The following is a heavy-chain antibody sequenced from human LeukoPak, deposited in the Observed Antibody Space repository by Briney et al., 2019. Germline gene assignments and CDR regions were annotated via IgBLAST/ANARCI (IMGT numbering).Heavy chain of an antibody. Sequence: ASVKVSCKASGYTFTGYYMHWVRQAPGQGLEWMGWINPNSGGTNYAQKFQGRVTMTRDTSISTAYMELSRLRSDDTAVYYCARAIYSNPLYYYYYMDVWGKGTTVTVSS. CDR3: ARAIYSNPLYYYYYMDV. D-gene: IGHD4-11*01. CDR1: GYTFTGYY. V-gene: IGHV1-2*02. J-gene: IGHJ6*03. CDR2: INPNSGGT.